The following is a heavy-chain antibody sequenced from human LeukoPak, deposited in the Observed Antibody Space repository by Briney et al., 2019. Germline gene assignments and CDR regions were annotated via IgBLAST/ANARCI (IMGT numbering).Heavy chain of an antibody. V-gene: IGHV3-30-3*01. Sequence: GGSLRLSCAASGFTFSSYAMHWVRQAPGKGLEWVAVISYDRSNKYYADSVKGRFTISRDNSKNTLYLQMNSLRAEDTAVYYCARALRPSTVTNPPYYYYGMDVWGQGTTVTVSS. CDR2: ISYDRSNK. CDR1: GFTFSSYA. CDR3: ARALRPSTVTNPPYYYYGMDV. J-gene: IGHJ6*02. D-gene: IGHD4-17*01.